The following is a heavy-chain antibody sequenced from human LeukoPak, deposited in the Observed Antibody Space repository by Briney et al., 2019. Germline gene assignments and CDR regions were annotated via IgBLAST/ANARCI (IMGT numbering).Heavy chain of an antibody. CDR3: ASPQGGIAAAGTLGY. CDR2: VGPIIGTP. V-gene: IGHV1-69*05. J-gene: IGHJ4*02. Sequence: ASMKVSCKASGDTSTISAFSWVRLAPGQGLEWMGGVGPIIGTPNYAQRFQGRVTLTTDESTSTAYMELNSLTSEDTAVYYCASPQGGIAAAGTLGYWGQGTLVTVSS. CDR1: GDTSTISA. D-gene: IGHD6-13*01.